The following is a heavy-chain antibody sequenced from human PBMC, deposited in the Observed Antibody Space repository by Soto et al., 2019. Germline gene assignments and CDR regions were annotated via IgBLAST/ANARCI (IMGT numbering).Heavy chain of an antibody. CDR1: GGSISSGGYY. J-gene: IGHJ4*02. CDR2: IYYSGST. V-gene: IGHV4-31*03. D-gene: IGHD6-13*01. CDR3: ARGIAAAGTIDY. Sequence: QVQLQESGPGLVKPSQTLSLTCTVSGGSISSGGYYWSWIRQHPGKGLEWIGYIYYSGSTYYNPSLNSRVTISVDTSKNQFSLKLSSVTAADTAVYYCARGIAAAGTIDYWGQGTLVTVSS.